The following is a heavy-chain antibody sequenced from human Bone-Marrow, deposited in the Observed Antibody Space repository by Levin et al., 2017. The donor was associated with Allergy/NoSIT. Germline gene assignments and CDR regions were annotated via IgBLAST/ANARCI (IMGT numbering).Heavy chain of an antibody. V-gene: IGHV3-74*01. CDR1: GFTFSSYW. CDR2: INSDGSST. CDR3: ARVEIGSSSGGNYGMDV. J-gene: IGHJ6*02. D-gene: IGHD6-6*01. Sequence: TGGSLRLSCAASGFTFSSYWMHWVRQAPGKGLVWVSRINSDGSSTSYADSVKGRFTISRDNAKNTLYLQMNSLRAEDTAVYYCARVEIGSSSGGNYGMDVWGQGTTVTVSS.